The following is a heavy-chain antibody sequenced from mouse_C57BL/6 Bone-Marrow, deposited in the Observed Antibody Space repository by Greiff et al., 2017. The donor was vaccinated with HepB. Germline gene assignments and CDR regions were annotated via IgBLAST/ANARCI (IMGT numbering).Heavy chain of an antibody. J-gene: IGHJ1*03. D-gene: IGHD1-1*01. CDR3: ARAFYYYGSSPWYFDV. V-gene: IGHV5-12*01. CDR2: ISNGGGST. CDR1: GFTFSDYY. Sequence: EVMLVESGGGLVQPGGSLKLSCAASGFTFSDYYMYWVRQTPEKRLEWVAYISNGGGSTYYPDTVKGRFTISRDNAKNTLYLQMSSLKSEDTAMYYCARAFYYYGSSPWYFDVWGTATTVTVSS.